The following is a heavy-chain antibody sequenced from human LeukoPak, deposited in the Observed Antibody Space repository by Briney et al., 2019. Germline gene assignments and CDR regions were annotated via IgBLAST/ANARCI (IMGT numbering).Heavy chain of an antibody. CDR2: IHASGST. D-gene: IGHD6-6*01. J-gene: IGHJ4*02. CDR3: AREGSMTARPFVSIDY. CDR1: GVSISSYY. V-gene: IGHV4-4*07. Sequence: SETLSLTCTVSGVSISSYYWSWLRQPAGQGLEWIGRIHASGSTDSNPSLESRVTMSVDTSKSQFSLRLSSVTAADTAVYYCAREGSMTARPFVSIDYWGQGALVTVSS.